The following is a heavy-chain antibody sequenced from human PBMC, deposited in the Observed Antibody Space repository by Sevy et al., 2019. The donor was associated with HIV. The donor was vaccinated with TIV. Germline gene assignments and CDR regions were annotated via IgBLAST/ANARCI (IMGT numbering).Heavy chain of an antibody. Sequence: GGSLRLSCEASGFTFNNAWMSWVRQAPGKGLEWVGRIKSKIDGATRGFAAPVKGRFAISRDDSKNTLYLQMNSLKTEDTAVYYCTAGVGTSDFDYWGRGVLVTVSS. V-gene: IGHV3-15*01. CDR2: IKSKIDGATR. D-gene: IGHD1-26*01. J-gene: IGHJ4*02. CDR3: TAGVGTSDFDY. CDR1: GFTFNNAW.